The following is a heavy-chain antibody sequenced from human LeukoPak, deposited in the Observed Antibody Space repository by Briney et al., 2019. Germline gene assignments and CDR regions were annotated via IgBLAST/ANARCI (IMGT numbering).Heavy chain of an antibody. J-gene: IGHJ4*02. V-gene: IGHV5-51*01. CDR1: GYSFTSYW. Sequence: WESLKISCKGSGYSFTSYWIGRVRHMPGKGLESMGVIYPDNSDTRYSPSLQGQVTISADKSISTAYLQWSSLKASDTAMYYCARRRDYYDKGGFDYWGQGTLVTVSS. D-gene: IGHD3-22*01. CDR3: ARRRDYYDKGGFDY. CDR2: IYPDNSDT.